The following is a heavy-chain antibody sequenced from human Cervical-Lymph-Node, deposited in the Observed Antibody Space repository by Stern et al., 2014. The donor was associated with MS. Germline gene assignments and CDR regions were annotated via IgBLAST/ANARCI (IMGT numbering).Heavy chain of an antibody. CDR2: ISTTGGTT. J-gene: IGHJ5*02. CDR1: GFTFSTYD. D-gene: IGHD6-19*01. Sequence: EVQLVESGGGLVQPGGPLRLSCAASGFTFSTYDMSWVRRAPGKGPQFVSAISTTGGTTYYADSVKGRFAISRDNSKNTLYLQMNSLRAEDTAVYYCAKKSGSGWYYVSWGQGSLVTVSS. V-gene: IGHV3-23*04. CDR3: AKKSGSGWYYVS.